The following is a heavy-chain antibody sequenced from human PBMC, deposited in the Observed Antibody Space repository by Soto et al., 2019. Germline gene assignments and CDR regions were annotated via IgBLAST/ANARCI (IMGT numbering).Heavy chain of an antibody. V-gene: IGHV3-30-3*01. D-gene: IGHD3-22*01. Sequence: GSLRLSCAASGFTFIIYVMHWVRQAPGKGLEWVAVISYDGSNKYYADSVKGRFTISRDNSKNTLYLQMNSLRAEDTAVYYCARESDTYYGMDVWGQGTTVTVSS. J-gene: IGHJ6*02. CDR3: ARESDTYYGMDV. CDR1: GFTFIIYV. CDR2: ISYDGSNK.